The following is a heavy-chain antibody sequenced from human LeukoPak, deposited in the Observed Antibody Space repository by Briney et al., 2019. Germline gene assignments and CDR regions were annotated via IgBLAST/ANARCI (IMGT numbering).Heavy chain of an antibody. CDR3: ASTDYYDSSGYYPY. CDR2: INPNSGGT. CDR1: GYTFTGYY. D-gene: IGHD3-22*01. Sequence: AASVKVSCKASGYTFTGYYMHWVRQAPGQGLEWMGWINPNSGGTNYAQKFQGRVTMTRDTSISTAYMELSRLRSDDTAVYYCASTDYYDSSGYYPYWGQGTLVTASS. V-gene: IGHV1-2*02. J-gene: IGHJ4*02.